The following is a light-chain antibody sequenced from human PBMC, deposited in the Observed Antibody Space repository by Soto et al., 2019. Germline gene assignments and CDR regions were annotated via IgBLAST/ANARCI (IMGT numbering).Light chain of an antibody. CDR2: KAS. CDR3: QQYEAYPPT. J-gene: IGKJ4*01. CDR1: QSISSW. V-gene: IGKV1-5*03. Sequence: DIQLTQSPSTLSASVGDRATITCRASQSISSWLAWYQQKPGKAPKLLVYKASSLESGVPSRFSGSGSGTEFTLTNSTLQPDDVATYYWQQYEAYPPTFGGGTKVE.